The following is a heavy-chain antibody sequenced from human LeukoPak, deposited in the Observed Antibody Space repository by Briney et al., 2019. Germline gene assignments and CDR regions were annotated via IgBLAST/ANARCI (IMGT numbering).Heavy chain of an antibody. D-gene: IGHD5-12*01. J-gene: IGHJ4*02. Sequence: PSQTLSLTCTVSGGSISSGGYYWSWIRQHPEKGLEWIGYIYYSGSTNYNPSLKSRVTISVDTSKNQFSLKLSSVTAADTAVYYCARHYSKNIVLDYWGQGTLVTVSS. CDR2: IYYSGST. CDR1: GGSISSGGYY. CDR3: ARHYSKNIVLDY. V-gene: IGHV4-31*03.